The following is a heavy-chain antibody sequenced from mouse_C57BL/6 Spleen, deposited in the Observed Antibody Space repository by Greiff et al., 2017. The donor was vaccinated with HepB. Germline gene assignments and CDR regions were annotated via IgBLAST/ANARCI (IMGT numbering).Heavy chain of an antibody. CDR1: GYAFSSSW. CDR2: IYPGDGDT. CDR3: ARWSSWGY. D-gene: IGHD1-1*01. Sequence: VQLQQSGPELVKPGASVKISCKASGYAFSSSWMNWVKQRPGKGLEWIGRIYPGDGDTNYNGKFKGKATLTADKSSSTAYMQLSSLTSEDSAVYFCARWSSWGYWGQGTTLTVSS. J-gene: IGHJ2*01. V-gene: IGHV1-82*01.